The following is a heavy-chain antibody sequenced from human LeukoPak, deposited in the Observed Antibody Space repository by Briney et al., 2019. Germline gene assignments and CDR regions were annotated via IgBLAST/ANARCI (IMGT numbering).Heavy chain of an antibody. D-gene: IGHD2-15*01. CDR1: GYTLTELS. CDR3: ATLPWYAGVRDY. CDR2: FDPEDGET. J-gene: IGHJ4*02. Sequence: ASVKVSCKVSGYTLTELSMHWVRQAPGKGLEWMGGFDPEDGETIYAQKFQGRVTMTEDTSTDTAYMERSSLRSEDTAVYYCATLPWYAGVRDYWGQGNLVTVSS. V-gene: IGHV1-24*01.